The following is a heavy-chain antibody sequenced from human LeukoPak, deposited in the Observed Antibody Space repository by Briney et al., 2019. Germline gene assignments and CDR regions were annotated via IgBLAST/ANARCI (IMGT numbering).Heavy chain of an antibody. CDR1: GGSFSGYY. V-gene: IGHV4-34*01. Sequence: SETLSLTCAVYGGSFSGYYWSWIRQPPGKGLEWIGEINHSGSTNYNPSLKSRVTISVDTSKNQFSLKLSSVTAADTAVYYCARNLEVDYYDSSGYYYYFDYWGQGTLVTVS. CDR3: ARNLEVDYYDSSGYYYYFDY. CDR2: INHSGST. J-gene: IGHJ4*02. D-gene: IGHD3-22*01.